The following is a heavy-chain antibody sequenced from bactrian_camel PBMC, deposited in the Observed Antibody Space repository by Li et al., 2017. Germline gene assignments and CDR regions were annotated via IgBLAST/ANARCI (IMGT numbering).Heavy chain of an antibody. CDR2: SVVGDGTT. Sequence: DVQLVESGGGSVQAGGSLKLACVGTGFTYPFSAHYLGWFRQAPGQEREGVASVVGDGTTAYGDSVKGRFAISLDKVKNTLYLQMNSLKPEDTAMYYCAADEPLGIHRCIGGYFGPTDFGYWGQGTQVTVS. CDR3: AADEPLGIHRCIGGYFGPTDFGY. V-gene: IGHV3S44*01. D-gene: IGHD2*01. J-gene: IGHJ6*01. CDR1: GFTYPFSAHY.